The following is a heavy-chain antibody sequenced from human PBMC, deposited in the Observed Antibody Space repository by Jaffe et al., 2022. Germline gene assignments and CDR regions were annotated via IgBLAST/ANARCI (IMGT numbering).Heavy chain of an antibody. CDR2: IIPILGIA. CDR1: GGTFSSYT. V-gene: IGHV1-69*02. D-gene: IGHD1-26*01. CDR3: AKGGVLGRRYYMDV. Sequence: QVQLVQSGAEVKKPGSSVKVSCKASGGTFSSYTISWVRQAPGQGLEWMGRIIPILGIANYAQKFQGRVTITADKSTSTAYMELSSLRSEDTAVYYCAKGGVLGRRYYMDVWGKGTTVTVSS. J-gene: IGHJ6*03.